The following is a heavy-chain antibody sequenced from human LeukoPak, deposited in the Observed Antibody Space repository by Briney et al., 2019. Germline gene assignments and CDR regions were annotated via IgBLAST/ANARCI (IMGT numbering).Heavy chain of an antibody. V-gene: IGHV3-48*01. CDR1: GFTFSSYS. Sequence: GGSLRLSCAASGFTFSSYSLNWVRQAPGKGLEWISYISGSGSTIYYADSVKGRFTISRDNARNLVYLQMSSLRAEDTAVYFCARDLSSEAFDIWGQGTMVTVSS. CDR2: ISGSGSTI. J-gene: IGHJ3*02. CDR3: ARDLSSEAFDI. D-gene: IGHD2-2*01.